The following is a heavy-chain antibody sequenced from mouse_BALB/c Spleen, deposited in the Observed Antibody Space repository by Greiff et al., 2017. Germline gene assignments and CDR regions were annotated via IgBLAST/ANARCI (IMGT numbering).Heavy chain of an antibody. CDR3: ARKGYDYDRGFAY. V-gene: IGHV1S41*01. D-gene: IGHD2-4*01. CDR2: IAPGSGST. CDR1: GYTFTSYW. J-gene: IGHJ3*01. Sequence: DLVKPGASVKLSCKASGYTFTSYWINWIKQRPGQGLEWIGRIAPGSGSTYYNEMFKGKATLTVDTSSSTAYIQLSSLSSEDSAVYYCARKGYDYDRGFAYWGQGTLVTVSA.